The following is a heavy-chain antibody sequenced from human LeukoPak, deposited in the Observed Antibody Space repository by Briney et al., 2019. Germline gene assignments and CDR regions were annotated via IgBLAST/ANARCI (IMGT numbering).Heavy chain of an antibody. D-gene: IGHD3-22*01. CDR1: GFTFSSYA. J-gene: IGHJ4*02. Sequence: GASLRLSCVASGFTFSSYAMTWVRQAPGKGLNWVSAISGGGDNTRYADSVKGRFTISRDNSKNTLYLQMNSLRAEDTAVYYCAKVRGYYYDSSEDYWGQGTLVTVSS. CDR2: ISGGGDNT. V-gene: IGHV3-23*01. CDR3: AKVRGYYYDSSEDY.